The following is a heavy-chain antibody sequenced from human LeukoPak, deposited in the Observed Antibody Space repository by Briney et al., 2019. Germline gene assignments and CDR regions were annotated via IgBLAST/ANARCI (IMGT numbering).Heavy chain of an antibody. CDR1: GFTFSSYY. D-gene: IGHD2-15*01. Sequence: GGSLRLSCAASGFTFSSYYMSWVRQAPGKGLEWVSTISGSGGDTYYAGSVKGRFTISRDNSKNTLYLQMNSLRAEDAAVYYCANYCSGSSCYSGLGYWGQGALVTVSS. V-gene: IGHV3-23*01. J-gene: IGHJ4*02. CDR2: ISGSGGDT. CDR3: ANYCSGSSCYSGLGY.